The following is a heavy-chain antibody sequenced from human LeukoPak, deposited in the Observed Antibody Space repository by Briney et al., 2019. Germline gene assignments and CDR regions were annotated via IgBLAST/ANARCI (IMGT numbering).Heavy chain of an antibody. D-gene: IGHD3-22*01. CDR1: GYTFTSYG. V-gene: IGHV1-18*01. CDR3: ARGSLNPGIYYDSSGYYFY. Sequence: GASVKVSCKASGYTFTSYGISWVRQAPGQGLEWMGWISAYNGNTNYAQKLQGRVTMTTDTSTSTAYMELRSLRSDDTAVYYCARGSLNPGIYYDSSGYYFYWGQGTLVTVSS. CDR2: ISAYNGNT. J-gene: IGHJ4*02.